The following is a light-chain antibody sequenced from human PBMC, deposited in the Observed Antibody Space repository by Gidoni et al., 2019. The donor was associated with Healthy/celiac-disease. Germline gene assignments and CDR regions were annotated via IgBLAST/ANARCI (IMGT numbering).Light chain of an antibody. CDR1: KLGDKY. Sequence: SYELTQPPSVSVSPGQTASITGSGYKLGDKYACWYQQKPGQSPVLVIYQDSKRPSGIPERFSGSNSGNTATLTISGTQAMDEADYYCQAWDSSTVVFGGGTKLTVL. V-gene: IGLV3-1*01. CDR2: QDS. CDR3: QAWDSSTVV. J-gene: IGLJ2*01.